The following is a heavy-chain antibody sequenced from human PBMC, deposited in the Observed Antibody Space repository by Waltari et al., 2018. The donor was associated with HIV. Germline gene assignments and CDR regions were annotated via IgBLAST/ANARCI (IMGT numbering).Heavy chain of an antibody. V-gene: IGHV1-18*01. CDR3: ARDYGWRGGVYFKD. Sequence: QVQLVQSGAEVKKPGASVKVSCKASGYTFTTYGIGWVRQAPGQGLEWMGWTSADNDDIKYEQKFQGRVTMTTDRSTSTVYMELRSLRSDDTAVYYCARDYGWRGGVYFKDWGQGTLVTVSS. J-gene: IGHJ1*01. CDR2: TSADNDDI. CDR1: GYTFTTYG. D-gene: IGHD3-10*01.